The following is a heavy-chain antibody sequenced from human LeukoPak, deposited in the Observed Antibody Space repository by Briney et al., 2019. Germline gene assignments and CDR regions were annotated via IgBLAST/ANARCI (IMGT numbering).Heavy chain of an antibody. J-gene: IGHJ5*02. Sequence: PGGSLRLSCAASGFTFSSYSMNWVRQAPGKGLEWVSSISSSSSYIYYADSVKGRFTISRDNAKNSLYLQMNSLRAEDTAVYYCARDCRVRRKQWLVKVENWFDPWGQGTLVTVSS. D-gene: IGHD6-19*01. CDR1: GFTFSSYS. CDR3: ARDCRVRRKQWLVKVENWFDP. V-gene: IGHV3-21*01. CDR2: ISSSSSYI.